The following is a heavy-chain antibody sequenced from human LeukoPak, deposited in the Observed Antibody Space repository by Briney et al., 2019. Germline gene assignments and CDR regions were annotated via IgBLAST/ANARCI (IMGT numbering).Heavy chain of an antibody. Sequence: PGGSLRLSCGASGFIFSHYWMTWIRQAPGKGLEWIGEVNSRGSATYNPSLRSRVTFLPDTSSNQFSLTLTSVTAADTAVYYCARRQPSMRTSGGFVGHFDYWGQGILVIVSS. CDR2: VNSRGSA. J-gene: IGHJ4*02. V-gene: IGHV4-34*01. CDR1: GFIFSHYW. D-gene: IGHD3-16*02. CDR3: ARRQPSMRTSGGFVGHFDY.